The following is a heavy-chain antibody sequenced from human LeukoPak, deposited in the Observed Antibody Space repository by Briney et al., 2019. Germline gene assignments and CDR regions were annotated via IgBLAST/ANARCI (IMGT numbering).Heavy chain of an antibody. J-gene: IGHJ4*02. D-gene: IGHD1-26*01. CDR2: IYYSGST. Sequence: SQTLSLTCAVSGGSISSGGYSWSWIRQHPGKGLEWIGYIYYSGSTSYNPSLKSRVTISLDTSKNQFSLKLSSVTAADTAVYYCARDNSGFDYWGQGTLVTVSS. CDR3: ARDNSGFDY. V-gene: IGHV4-31*11. CDR1: GGSISSGGYS.